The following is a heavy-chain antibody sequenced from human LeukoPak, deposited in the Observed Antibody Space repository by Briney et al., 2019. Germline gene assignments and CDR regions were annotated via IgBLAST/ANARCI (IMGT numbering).Heavy chain of an antibody. CDR3: ARDPQWSSTSLNWFDP. CDR2: IIPIFGTA. D-gene: IGHD2-2*01. J-gene: IGHJ5*02. CDR1: GGTFSSYA. Sequence: ASVKVSGKASGGTFSSYAISWVRQAPGQGLEWMGGIIPIFGTANYAQKFQGRVTITADESTSTAYMELSSLRSEDTAVYYCARDPQWSSTSLNWFDPWGQGTLVTVSS. V-gene: IGHV1-69*01.